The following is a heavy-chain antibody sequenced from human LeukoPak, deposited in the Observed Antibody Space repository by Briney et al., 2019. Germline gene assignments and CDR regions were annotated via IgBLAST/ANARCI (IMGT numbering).Heavy chain of an antibody. J-gene: IGHJ5*02. CDR2: IYHSGST. V-gene: IGHV4-4*02. CDR3: ARKTRYCSTGRCNWDA. D-gene: IGHD2-15*01. CDR1: GGSISSSNW. Sequence: SETLSLTCAVSGGSISSSNWWSWVRQPPGKGLEWIGEIYHSGSTNYNPSLESRVSISEDSPTKQDSLRLTSVTATDTAVYFCARKTRYCSTGRCNWDAWGQGILVTASS.